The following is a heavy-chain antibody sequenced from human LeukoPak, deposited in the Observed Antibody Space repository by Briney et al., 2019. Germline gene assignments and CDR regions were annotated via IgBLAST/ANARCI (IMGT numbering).Heavy chain of an antibody. J-gene: IGHJ4*02. CDR2: ISYDGSNK. CDR1: GFTFSSYA. V-gene: IGHV3-30-3*01. CDR3: ARPPYCGGDCYSPLGFSFDY. Sequence: PGGSLRLSCAASGFTFSSYAMHWVRQAPGKGLEWVAVISYDGSNKYYADSVKGRFTISRDNSKNTLYLQMNSLRAEDTAVYYCARPPYCGGDCYSPLGFSFDYWGQGTLVTVSS. D-gene: IGHD2-21*02.